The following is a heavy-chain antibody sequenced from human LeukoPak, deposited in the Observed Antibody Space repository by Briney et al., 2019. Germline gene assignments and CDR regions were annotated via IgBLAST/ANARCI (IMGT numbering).Heavy chain of an antibody. V-gene: IGHV3-30*02. CDR3: ARDRYYGSGYAFDI. J-gene: IGHJ3*02. D-gene: IGHD3-10*01. Sequence: PGGSLRLSCEASGFIFSNYGMHWVRQAPGKGLEWLALIWYDGQTKFYANSVKGRFTISRHNSKNTLYLLMNSLRVEDTAVYYCARDRYYGSGYAFDIWGQGTMVTVSS. CDR1: GFIFSNYG. CDR2: IWYDGQTK.